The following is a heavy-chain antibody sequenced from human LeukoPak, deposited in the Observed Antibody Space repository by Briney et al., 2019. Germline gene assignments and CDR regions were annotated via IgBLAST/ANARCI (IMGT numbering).Heavy chain of an antibody. Sequence: GGSLRLSCAASGFTFSSYAMSWVRQAPGKGLEWVSAISGSGGSTYYADSVKGRFTISRDNSKNTLYLQMNSLRAEDTAVYYCAKDRGSRLLWFGELPFDPWGQGTLVTVSS. V-gene: IGHV3-23*01. CDR3: AKDRGSRLLWFGELPFDP. D-gene: IGHD3-10*01. J-gene: IGHJ5*02. CDR2: ISGSGGST. CDR1: GFTFSSYA.